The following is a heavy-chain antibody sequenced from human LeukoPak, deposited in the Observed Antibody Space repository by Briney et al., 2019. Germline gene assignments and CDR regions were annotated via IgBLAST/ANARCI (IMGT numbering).Heavy chain of an antibody. J-gene: IGHJ6*02. CDR2: ISSSSSTI. V-gene: IGHV3-48*02. D-gene: IGHD3-22*01. Sequence: GGSLRLSCAASGFTFSSYSMNWVRQAPGKGLEWVSYISSSSSTIYYADSVKGRFTISRDNAKNSLYLRMNSLRDQDTAVYYCARDPTYYYDSSGHPGYPYYYGMDVWGQGTTVTVSS. CDR1: GFTFSSYS. CDR3: ARDPTYYYDSSGHPGYPYYYGMDV.